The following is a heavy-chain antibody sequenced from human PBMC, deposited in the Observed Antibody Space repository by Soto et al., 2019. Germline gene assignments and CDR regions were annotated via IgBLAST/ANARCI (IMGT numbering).Heavy chain of an antibody. CDR1: GGSISSYY. CDR2: IYYSGST. V-gene: IGHV4-59*08. Sequence: SETLSLTCTVSGGSISSYYWSWIRQPPGKGLEWIGYIYYSGSTNYNPSLKSRVTISVDTSKNQFSLKLSSVTAADTAVYYCARLWGVMSSFDPWGQGTLVTVST. CDR3: ARLWGVMSSFDP. J-gene: IGHJ5*02. D-gene: IGHD3-16*01.